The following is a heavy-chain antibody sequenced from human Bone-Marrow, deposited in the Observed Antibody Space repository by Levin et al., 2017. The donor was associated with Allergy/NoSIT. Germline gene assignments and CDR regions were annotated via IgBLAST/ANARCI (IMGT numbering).Heavy chain of an antibody. CDR1: GGSISSYY. CDR2: IYYSGST. Sequence: SETLSLTCTVSGGSISSYYWSWIRQPPGKGLEWIGYIYYSGSTNYNPSLKSRVTISVDTSKNQFSLKLSSVTAADTAVYYCARVAGSYYWYFDLWGRGTLVTVSS. D-gene: IGHD5-12*01. CDR3: ARVAGSYYWYFDL. J-gene: IGHJ2*01. V-gene: IGHV4-59*01.